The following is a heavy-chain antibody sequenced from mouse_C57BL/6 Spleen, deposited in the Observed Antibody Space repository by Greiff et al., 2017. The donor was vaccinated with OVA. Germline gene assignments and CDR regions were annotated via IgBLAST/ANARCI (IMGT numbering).Heavy chain of an antibody. J-gene: IGHJ2*01. V-gene: IGHV1-82*01. D-gene: IGHD6-5*01. CDR1: GYAFSSSW. CDR2: IYPGDGDT. Sequence: VQLQQSGPELVKPGASVKISCKASGYAFSSSWMNWVKQRPGKGLEWIGRIYPGDGDTNYNGKFKGKATLTADKSSSTAYMQLSSLTSEDSAVYFCARAYDLPYYFDYWGQGTTLTVSS. CDR3: ARAYDLPYYFDY.